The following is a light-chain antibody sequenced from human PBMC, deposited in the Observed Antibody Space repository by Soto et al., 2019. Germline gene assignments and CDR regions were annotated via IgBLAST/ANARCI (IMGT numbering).Light chain of an antibody. CDR2: DVN. CDR3: FSKISGFVYG. V-gene: IGLV2-14*01. CDR1: NTDLGVYGY. Sequence: QSALAQPASVSGSFGQSITISCSGPNTDLGVYGYVSWYQHQPGKAPKLLIYDVNNRPSGISDRFSGSKSGDTASLNISRLQAEDEADYFCFSKISGFVYGFGTGTKLTVL. J-gene: IGLJ1*01.